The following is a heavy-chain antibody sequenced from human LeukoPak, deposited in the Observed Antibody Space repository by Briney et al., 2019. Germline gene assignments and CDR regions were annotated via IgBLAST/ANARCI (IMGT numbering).Heavy chain of an antibody. J-gene: IGHJ4*02. CDR1: GFTFTKYW. D-gene: IGHD1-14*01. CDR2: IKQDGSDK. V-gene: IGHV3-7*01. Sequence: GDSLRLSCAASGFTFTKYWMTWVRQAPGKGLEWVGNIKQDGSDKNYMDSVKGRFTISRDNTKNSVYLHMSSLRAEDTAVYYCAREVWGPEYWGQGTLVTVSS. CDR3: AREVWGPEY.